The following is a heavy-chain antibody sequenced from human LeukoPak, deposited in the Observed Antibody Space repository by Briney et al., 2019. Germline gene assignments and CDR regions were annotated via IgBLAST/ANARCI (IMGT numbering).Heavy chain of an antibody. Sequence: PGGSLRLSCAASGFTFSSYAMSWVRQAPGKGLEWVSGISNSGGTTYYADSVEGRFTISRDNSKNTLFLQMNSLRDEDTAVYYCAKDLYSNYGPADYWGQGNLVTVSS. CDR1: GFTFSSYA. CDR2: ISNSGGTT. V-gene: IGHV3-23*01. J-gene: IGHJ4*02. D-gene: IGHD4-11*01. CDR3: AKDLYSNYGPADY.